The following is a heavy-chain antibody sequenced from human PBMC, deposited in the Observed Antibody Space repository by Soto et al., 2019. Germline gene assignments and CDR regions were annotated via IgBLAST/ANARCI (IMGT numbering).Heavy chain of an antibody. CDR1: GFTFSTYW. CDR2: INQDGSEK. D-gene: IGHD2-2*01. CDR3: AKARGWNIVIIPAASDY. V-gene: IGHV3-7*01. J-gene: IGHJ4*02. Sequence: EVQLVESGGGLVQPGGSLRLSCAASGFTFSTYWMSWVRQAPGKGLEWVANINQDGSEKYYVDSVKGRFTISRDNAKNSLSLQMPSLRADDTAVYYCAKARGWNIVIIPAASDYWGQGTLVTVSS.